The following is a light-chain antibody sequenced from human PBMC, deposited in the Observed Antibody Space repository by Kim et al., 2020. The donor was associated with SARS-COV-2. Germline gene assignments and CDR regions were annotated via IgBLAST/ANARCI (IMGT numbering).Light chain of an antibody. V-gene: IGLV3-21*04. J-gene: IGLJ3*02. CDR3: QVWASSSDHWG. CDR1: NIGSKS. Sequence: SYELTQPPSVSVALGKTARITCGGNNIGSKSVHWYQQKPGQAPVLVIYYDSDRPSGIPARFSGSNSGNTATLTISRVEAGDAADYYCQVWASSSDHWGFG. CDR2: YDS.